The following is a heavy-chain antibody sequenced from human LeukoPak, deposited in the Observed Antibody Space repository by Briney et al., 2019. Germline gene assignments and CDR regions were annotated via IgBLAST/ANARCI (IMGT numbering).Heavy chain of an antibody. V-gene: IGHV3-23*01. D-gene: IGHD6-13*01. CDR2: ISAGAGT. Sequence: GGSLRLSCAASGFTFSSYAMTWVRQAPGKGLEWVSGISAGAGTYYADSVTGRFTVSRDNSKNILNLQMNSLRAEDTAVYYCAKEPRYSSSWYGDYWGQGTLVTVSS. CDR1: GFTFSSYA. J-gene: IGHJ4*02. CDR3: AKEPRYSSSWYGDY.